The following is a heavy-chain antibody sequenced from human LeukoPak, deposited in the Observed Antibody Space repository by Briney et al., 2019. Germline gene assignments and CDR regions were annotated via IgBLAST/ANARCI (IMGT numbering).Heavy chain of an antibody. J-gene: IGHJ4*02. CDR3: EKSIAETGTRNFDY. CDR1: GYSFTKYW. Sequence: GESLKISCKGSGYSFTKYWIGWVRQMPGKGLEWMGIIYPGDSDTRYSPSFQGQVTISADKSISTAHLQWSSLEASDTAMYYCEKSIAETGTRNFDYWGQGTLVTVSS. CDR2: IYPGDSDT. D-gene: IGHD6-13*01. V-gene: IGHV5-51*01.